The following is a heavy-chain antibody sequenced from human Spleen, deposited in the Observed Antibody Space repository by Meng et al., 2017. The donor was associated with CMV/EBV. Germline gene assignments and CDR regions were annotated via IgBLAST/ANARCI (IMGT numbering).Heavy chain of an antibody. CDR2: VYYSGST. CDR1: GGSISSSGYY. D-gene: IGHD6-19*01. J-gene: IGHJ5*02. V-gene: IGHV4-39*07. CDR3: ARAGREVADTLGGFDP. Sequence: GSLRLSCTVSGGSISSSGYYWGWIRQSPGKGLEWIGSVYYSGSTYYNPSLKSRVTISIDTSKNQFSLKLTSMTAADTGVYYCARAGREVADTLGGFDPWGQGTLVTVSS.